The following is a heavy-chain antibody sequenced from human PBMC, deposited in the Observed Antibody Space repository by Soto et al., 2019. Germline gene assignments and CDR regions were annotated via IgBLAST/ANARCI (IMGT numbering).Heavy chain of an antibody. D-gene: IGHD4-17*01. J-gene: IGHJ4*02. Sequence: QVQLVESGGGVVQPGRSLRLSCAASGFTFSSYAMHWVRQAPGKGLEWVAVISYDGSNKYYADSVKGRFTISRDNSKNTLYLQMNSLRAEDTAVYYCAREPTDYGDLGHFDYWGQGTLVTVSS. CDR2: ISYDGSNK. CDR3: AREPTDYGDLGHFDY. V-gene: IGHV3-30-3*01. CDR1: GFTFSSYA.